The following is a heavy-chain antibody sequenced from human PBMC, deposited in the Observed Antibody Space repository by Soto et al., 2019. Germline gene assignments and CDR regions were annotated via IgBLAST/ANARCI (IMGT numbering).Heavy chain of an antibody. J-gene: IGHJ4*02. Sequence: GGSLRLSCAASGFTFSSYGMHWVRQAPGKGLEWVAVISYDGSNKYYADSVKGRFTISRDNSKNTLYLQMNSLRAEDTGVYYCAKDRFGYCTNGVCYVNVPDYWGQGTLVTVSS. CDR1: GFTFSSYG. D-gene: IGHD2-8*01. V-gene: IGHV3-30*18. CDR3: AKDRFGYCTNGVCYVNVPDY. CDR2: ISYDGSNK.